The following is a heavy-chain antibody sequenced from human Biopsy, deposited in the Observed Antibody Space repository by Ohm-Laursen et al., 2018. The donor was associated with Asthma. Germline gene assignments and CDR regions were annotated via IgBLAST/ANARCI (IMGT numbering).Heavy chain of an antibody. CDR2: IYYSGRT. Sequence: SETLSLTCIVSGDAMSTSGSYWGWIRQSPGKGLEWIGGIYYSGRTYYNPSLESRVTISADTPKNHFSLKVTDVTAADTAVYYCARAVSSSSYWYFDLWGRGDLVTVSS. CDR3: ARAVSSSSYWYFDL. CDR1: GDAMSTSGSY. D-gene: IGHD6-6*01. J-gene: IGHJ2*01. V-gene: IGHV4-39*02.